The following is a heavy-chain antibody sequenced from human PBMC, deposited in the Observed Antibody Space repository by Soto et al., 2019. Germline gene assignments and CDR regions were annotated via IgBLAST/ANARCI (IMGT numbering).Heavy chain of an antibody. V-gene: IGHV3-7*02. CDR2: TNQDGTEK. Sequence: EVQLVESGGDSVQPGGSLRLSCAASGFTFSNFWMSWLRQAPGRGLEWVANTNQDGTEKNYLDTVRGRFTISRDNAKNSLSLQIHSLEAEDTAVYDSAQDGSGGSVTWGQGTPVIVSS. CDR3: AQDGSGGSVT. D-gene: IGHD6-19*01. J-gene: IGHJ5*02. CDR1: GFTFSNFW.